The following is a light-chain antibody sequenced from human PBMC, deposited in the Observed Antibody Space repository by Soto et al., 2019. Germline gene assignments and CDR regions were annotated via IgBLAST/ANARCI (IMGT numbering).Light chain of an antibody. V-gene: IGKV3-20*01. CDR3: QQYGSSPRT. J-gene: IGKJ1*01. Sequence: ELVLTQSPGTLSLSPGARATFSCRASQSVSSNYLAWYQQKPGQAPRLLIYGAFKRATGIPDRFSGSGSGTDFTLTISRMEPEDFAVYCCQQYGSSPRTFGQGTKVDIK. CDR1: QSVSSNY. CDR2: GAF.